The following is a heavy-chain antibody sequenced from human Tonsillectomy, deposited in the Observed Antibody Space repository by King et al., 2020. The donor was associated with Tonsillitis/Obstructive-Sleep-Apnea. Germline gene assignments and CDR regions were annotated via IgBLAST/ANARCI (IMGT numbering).Heavy chain of an antibody. D-gene: IGHD6-13*01. CDR3: ANAATGAQKNWFDP. V-gene: IGHV4-34*01. J-gene: IGHJ5*02. CDR1: GGAFSGYY. CDR2: INHSGGT. Sequence: VQLQHWGAGLLKPSETPSLTSAVYGGAFSGYYWVWIRHPPGKDLNWIGKINHSGGTTYNLFLRSRVTISVNTSKNQFSLNLNSVTAADTAVYYCANAATGAQKNWFDPWGQGTLVTVSS.